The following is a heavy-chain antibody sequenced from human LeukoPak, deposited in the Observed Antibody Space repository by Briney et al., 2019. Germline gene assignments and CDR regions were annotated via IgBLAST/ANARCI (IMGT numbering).Heavy chain of an antibody. CDR3: ARLGSYHDF. J-gene: IGHJ4*02. CDR2: IHSSGHS. CDR1: GASSSNYY. D-gene: IGHD1-26*01. V-gene: IGHV4-4*09. Sequence: SETLSLNCTVSGASSSNYYWRWIRQTPEKGLEWMGHIHSSGHSRYTPSPEGRLPLSIDTSRNHLSLKLTSVTAADAAVYFCARLGSYHDFWGQGALVTVSS.